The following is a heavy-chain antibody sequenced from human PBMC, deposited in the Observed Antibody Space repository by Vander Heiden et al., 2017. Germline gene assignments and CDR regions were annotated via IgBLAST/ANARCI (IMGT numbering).Heavy chain of an antibody. Sequence: EVHLVESGGGLVQPGGPLRLSCAASGFTFSSYWMHWVRQTPGEGLVWVSRINSDGSSTTYADSVKGRVTISRDNAKNTRYLKMNSLRVEETAVYYCARDLAKYNWNDIPFDYWGQGTLVTVSS. CDR2: INSDGSST. CDR1: GFTFSSYW. D-gene: IGHD1-1*01. J-gene: IGHJ4*02. V-gene: IGHV3-74*01. CDR3: ARDLAKYNWNDIPFDY.